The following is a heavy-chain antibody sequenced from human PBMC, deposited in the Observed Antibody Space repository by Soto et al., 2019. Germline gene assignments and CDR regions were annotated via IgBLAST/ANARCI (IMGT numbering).Heavy chain of an antibody. CDR1: GFTVSSNY. CDR3: ARKGYGSFAPFDY. J-gene: IGHJ4*02. CDR2: IHSGGST. Sequence: EVQLVESGGGLVQPGGSLRLSCAVSGFTVSSNYMTWVRQAPGKGLEWVSVIHSGGSTYYADSVQGRFTISRDDSKNTLFLQMNSLRADDTAVYFCARKGYGSFAPFDYGGQGTLVTVSS. D-gene: IGHD1-26*01. V-gene: IGHV3-66*01.